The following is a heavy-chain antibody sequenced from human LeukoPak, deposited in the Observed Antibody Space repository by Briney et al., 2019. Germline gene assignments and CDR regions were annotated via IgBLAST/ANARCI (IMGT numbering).Heavy chain of an antibody. CDR3: ARVKVGTANDY. CDR2: ISYDGSNK. Sequence: PGGSLRLSCAAAGFTFSSYAMHWVRQAPGKGLEWVAVISYDGSNKYYADSVKGRFTTSRDNSKNTLYLQMNSLRAEDTAVYYCARVKVGTANDYWGQGTLVTVSS. D-gene: IGHD2-21*02. J-gene: IGHJ4*02. CDR1: GFTFSSYA. V-gene: IGHV3-30-3*01.